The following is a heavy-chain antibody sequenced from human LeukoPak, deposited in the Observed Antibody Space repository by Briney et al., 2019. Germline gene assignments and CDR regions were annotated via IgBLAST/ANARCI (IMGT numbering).Heavy chain of an antibody. CDR2: IKQDGSEK. V-gene: IGHV3-7*01. Sequence: GGSLRLSCVASGYTFSSYWMSWVRQAPGKGLEWVANIKQDGSEKYYVDSVNGRFTVSRDNAKNSLYLQMNSLRAEDTAVYYCARVPWSSVTILDYWGQGTLVIVSS. D-gene: IGHD3-10*01. CDR3: ARVPWSSVTILDY. J-gene: IGHJ4*02. CDR1: GYTFSSYW.